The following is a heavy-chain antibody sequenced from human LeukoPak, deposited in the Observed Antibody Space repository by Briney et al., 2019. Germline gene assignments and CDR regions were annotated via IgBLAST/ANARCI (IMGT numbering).Heavy chain of an antibody. CDR3: ARSIAAAGTGFDY. CDR2: MNPNSGNT. Sequence: EASVKVSCKASGYTFTSYDINWVRQATGQGLEWMGWMNPNSGNTGYAQKFQGRVTMTRNTSISTAYMELSSLRSEDTAVYYCARSIAAAGTGFDYWGQGTLVTVSS. CDR1: GYTFTSYD. D-gene: IGHD6-13*01. J-gene: IGHJ4*02. V-gene: IGHV1-8*01.